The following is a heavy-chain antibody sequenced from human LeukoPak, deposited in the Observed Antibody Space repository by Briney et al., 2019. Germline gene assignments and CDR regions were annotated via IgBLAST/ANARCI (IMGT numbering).Heavy chain of an antibody. CDR1: GGSFSSYY. CDR3: ARGSLRGIAAAEPTFDY. V-gene: IGHV4-59*01. Sequence: SETLSLTCAVYGGSFSSYYWSWIRQPPGKGLEWIGYIYYSGSTNYNPSLKSRVTISVDTSKNQFSLKLSPVTAADTAVYYCARGSLRGIAAAEPTFDYWGQGTLVTVSS. J-gene: IGHJ4*02. D-gene: IGHD6-13*01. CDR2: IYYSGST.